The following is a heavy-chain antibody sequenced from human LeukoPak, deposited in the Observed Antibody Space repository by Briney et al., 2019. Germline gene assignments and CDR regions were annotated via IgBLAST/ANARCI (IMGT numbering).Heavy chain of an antibody. CDR1: GGSISSSSYY. Sequence: SETLSLTCTVSGGSISSSSYYWGWIRQPPGKGLEWIGSIYYSGSTYYNPSLTSRVTISLDTSKNQFSLNLTSVTAADTAVYFCARVFLWFGENWIDPWGQGTLVTVSS. D-gene: IGHD3-10*01. J-gene: IGHJ5*02. V-gene: IGHV4-39*07. CDR3: ARVFLWFGENWIDP. CDR2: IYYSGST.